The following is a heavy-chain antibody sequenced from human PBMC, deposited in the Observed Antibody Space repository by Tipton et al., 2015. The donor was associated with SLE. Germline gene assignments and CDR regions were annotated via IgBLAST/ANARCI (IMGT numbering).Heavy chain of an antibody. CDR2: ISGSDSST. V-gene: IGHV3-23*01. D-gene: IGHD3-22*01. CDR1: GFTFNIYA. Sequence: SLRLSCVASGFTFNIYAMTWVRQAPGKGPEWVSSISGSDSSTYYADSVKGRFTISRDNSKNTLYLQMNTLRVEDTAVYYCAKDPSLSYYDSRENRDFWGQGTLVTVSS. J-gene: IGHJ4*02. CDR3: AKDPSLSYYDSRENRDF.